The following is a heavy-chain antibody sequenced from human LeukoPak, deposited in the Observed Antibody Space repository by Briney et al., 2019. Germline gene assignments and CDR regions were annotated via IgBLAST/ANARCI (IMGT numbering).Heavy chain of an antibody. D-gene: IGHD3-22*01. V-gene: IGHV3-30-3*01. J-gene: IGHJ4*02. CDR1: GFTFSSYA. Sequence: GGSLRLSCAASGFTFSSYAVHWVRQAPGKGLEWVAVISYDGSNKYYADSVKGRFTISRDNSKNTLYLQMNSLRAEDTAVYYCARSYYYDSSGYYDYWGQGTLVTVSS. CDR2: ISYDGSNK. CDR3: ARSYYYDSSGYYDY.